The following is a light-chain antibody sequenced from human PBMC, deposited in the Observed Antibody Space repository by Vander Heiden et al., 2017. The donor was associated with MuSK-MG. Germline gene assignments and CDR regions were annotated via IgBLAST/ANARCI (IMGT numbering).Light chain of an antibody. J-gene: IGLJ2*01. Sequence: QSALTQPPSASGSPGPSVTISCTGTSSDVGGYNYVSWYQQHPGKAPKLMIFEVSNRPSGVPDRFSGSKSGNTASLSVSGLQAEDEADYYCSSYAGNYNFVLFGGGTKLTVL. CDR2: EVS. V-gene: IGLV2-8*01. CDR3: SSYAGNYNFVL. CDR1: SSDVGGYNY.